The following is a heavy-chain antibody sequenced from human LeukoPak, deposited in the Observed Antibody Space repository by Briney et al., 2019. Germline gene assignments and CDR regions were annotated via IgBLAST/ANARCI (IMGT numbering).Heavy chain of an antibody. CDR3: ARFNTYYYGSGSYRAFDY. V-gene: IGHV3-74*01. Sequence: GGSLRLSCAASGFTFSSYWMHWVRQAPGKGLVWVSRINSDGSSTSYAYYVKGRFTISRDNAKNTLYLQMNSLRAEDTAVYYCARFNTYYYGSGSYRAFDYWGQGTLVTVSS. CDR1: GFTFSSYW. D-gene: IGHD3-10*01. CDR2: INSDGSST. J-gene: IGHJ4*02.